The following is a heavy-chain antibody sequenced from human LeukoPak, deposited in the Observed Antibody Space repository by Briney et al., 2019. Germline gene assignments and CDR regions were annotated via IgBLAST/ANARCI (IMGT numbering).Heavy chain of an antibody. CDR2: IYYSGST. CDR3: ARGNDYSSSRIDY. Sequence: PSETLSLTCTVSGGSISKYYWSWIRQPPGKGLEWIGYIYYSGSTNYSSSLKSRVTISVDTSNNQFSLNLSSVTAADTAVYYCARGNDYSSSRIDYWGQGTLLTVSS. V-gene: IGHV4-59*01. J-gene: IGHJ4*02. CDR1: GGSISKYY. D-gene: IGHD6-6*01.